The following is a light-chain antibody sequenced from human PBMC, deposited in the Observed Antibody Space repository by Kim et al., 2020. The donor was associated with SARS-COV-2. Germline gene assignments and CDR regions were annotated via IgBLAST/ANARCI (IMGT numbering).Light chain of an antibody. Sequence: SPGDRATLAGRGSQTVTGNSLAWYQQKPGQPPRLVIYAASSRATDIPDRFSGSGSGTDFTLTISRLEPEDFAVYYCQYHGNSPFTFGPGTKVDIK. V-gene: IGKV3-20*01. CDR3: QYHGNSPFT. CDR1: QTVTGNS. J-gene: IGKJ3*01. CDR2: AAS.